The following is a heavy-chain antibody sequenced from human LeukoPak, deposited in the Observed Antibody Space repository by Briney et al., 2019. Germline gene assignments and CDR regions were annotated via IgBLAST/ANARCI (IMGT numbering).Heavy chain of an antibody. CDR3: ARSLGRPNWFDP. CDR1: GYTLTELS. Sequence: ASVKVSCKVSGYTLTELSMHWVRQAPGKGLEWMGGFDPEDGETIYAQKFQGRVTMTEDTSTDTAYMELSSLRSEDTAVYYCARSLGRPNWFDPWGQGTLVTVSS. CDR2: FDPEDGET. V-gene: IGHV1-24*01. J-gene: IGHJ5*02.